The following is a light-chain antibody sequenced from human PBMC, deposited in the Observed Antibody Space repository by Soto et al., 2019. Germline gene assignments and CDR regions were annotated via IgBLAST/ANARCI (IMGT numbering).Light chain of an antibody. CDR3: CSFTSITNYV. CDR2: EVS. V-gene: IGLV2-14*01. CDR1: SSDVGAYNY. J-gene: IGLJ1*01. Sequence: QSVLTHPASVSGSLGHAITIACTGTSSDVGAYNYVSWYQQQPGKAPKLMISEVSNRPSGVSNRFSGSKSGNTASLIISGLQAEEEADYYCCSFTSITNYVFGTGTKVTVL.